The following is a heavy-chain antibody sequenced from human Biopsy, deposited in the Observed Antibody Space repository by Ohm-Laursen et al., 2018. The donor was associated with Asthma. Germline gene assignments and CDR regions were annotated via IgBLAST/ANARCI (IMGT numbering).Heavy chain of an antibody. Sequence: SLRLSCTASGFTFSDYDMHWVRQAPGKGLEWVAVISYDGTNKDYVDSVKGRFTFSRNNSQNTLSLEMNGLRVEDTAVYYCARDLRSDNWNPWGMDVWGLGTTVTVSS. CDR2: ISYDGTNK. D-gene: IGHD1-20*01. J-gene: IGHJ6*02. CDR1: GFTFSDYD. V-gene: IGHV3-30-3*01. CDR3: ARDLRSDNWNPWGMDV.